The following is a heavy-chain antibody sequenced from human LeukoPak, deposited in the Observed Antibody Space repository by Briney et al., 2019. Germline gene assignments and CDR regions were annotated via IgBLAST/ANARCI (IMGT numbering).Heavy chain of an antibody. CDR1: GGSISSYY. D-gene: IGHD5-18*01. Sequence: SETLSLTCTVSGGSISSYYWSWIRQPPGKGLEWIGYIYYSGSTNYNPSLKSRVTISVDTSKNQFSLKLSSVTAADTAVYYCAKDPILGYSYGLRSFDYWGQGTLVTVSS. CDR2: IYYSGST. CDR3: AKDPILGYSYGLRSFDY. V-gene: IGHV4-59*01. J-gene: IGHJ4*02.